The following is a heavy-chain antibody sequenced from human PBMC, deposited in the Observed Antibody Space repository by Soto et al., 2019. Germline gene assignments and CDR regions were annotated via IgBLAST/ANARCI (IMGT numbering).Heavy chain of an antibody. CDR2: IYYSGST. CDR3: ARRSALARGGSGSYYYFDY. J-gene: IGHJ4*02. CDR1: GGSISSSSYY. D-gene: IGHD3-10*01. V-gene: IGHV4-39*01. Sequence: QLQLQESGPGLVKPSETLSLTCTVSGGSISSSSYYWGWIRQPPGKGLEWIGSIYYSGSTYYNPSPKSRVTISVHTSKNQFSLKLSSVTAADTAVYYCARRSALARGGSGSYYYFDYWGQGTLVTVSS.